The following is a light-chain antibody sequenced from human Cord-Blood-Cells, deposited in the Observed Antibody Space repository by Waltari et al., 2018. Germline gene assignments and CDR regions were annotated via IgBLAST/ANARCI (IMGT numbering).Light chain of an antibody. CDR2: DNN. Sequence: QSVLTQPPSVSAAPGQKVTISCSGSSSNIGNNYVSWYQQLPGTAPKLLIYDNNKRPSGIPDRFSGPKPGTSATLGITGLQTGDEADYYCGTWDSSLSAGVFGGGTKLTVL. V-gene: IGLV1-51*01. J-gene: IGLJ3*02. CDR1: SSNIGNNY. CDR3: GTWDSSLSAGV.